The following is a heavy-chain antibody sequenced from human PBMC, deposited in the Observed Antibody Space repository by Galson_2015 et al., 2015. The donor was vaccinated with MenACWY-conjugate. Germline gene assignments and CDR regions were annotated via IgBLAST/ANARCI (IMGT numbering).Heavy chain of an antibody. V-gene: IGHV3-48*04. J-gene: IGHJ4*02. CDR3: VRGSSVCGKFDY. CDR1: AFTFSSYS. D-gene: IGHD6-19*01. CDR2: ISSSSSPI. Sequence: SLRLSCAASAFTFSSYSMNWVRQAPGKGLEWVSHISSSSSPIYYADSVKGRFTMSRDNAKNSLYLQMNSLRAEDTAMYYCVRGSSVCGKFDYWGQGTLVTVSS.